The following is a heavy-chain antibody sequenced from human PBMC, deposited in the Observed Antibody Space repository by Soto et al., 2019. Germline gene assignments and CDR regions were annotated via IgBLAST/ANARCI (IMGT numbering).Heavy chain of an antibody. J-gene: IGHJ6*03. V-gene: IGHV4-34*01. D-gene: IGHD3-10*01. CDR3: ARERWYGPKYSGYYYYKDV. CDR1: GGSFSGYY. CDR2: INHSGST. Sequence: SETLCLTCAVYGGSFSGYYWSWIRQPPGKGLEWIGEINHSGSTNYNPSLKSRVTISGDTSKNQFSLKLISVTAADTAVYYCARERWYGPKYSGYYYYKDVWGKGTTVTVYS.